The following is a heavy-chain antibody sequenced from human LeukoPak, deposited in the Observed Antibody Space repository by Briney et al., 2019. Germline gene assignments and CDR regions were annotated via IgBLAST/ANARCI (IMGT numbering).Heavy chain of an antibody. CDR2: IYYSGNT. Sequence: SETLSLTCTVSGGSISSYYWNWIRQPPGKGLEWIAYIYYSGNTNYNPSLKSRVTISVDTSKNQFSLKLSSVTAADTAVYYCARDVGATPGYFDYWGQGTLVIVSS. CDR1: GGSISSYY. V-gene: IGHV4-59*01. D-gene: IGHD1-26*01. CDR3: ARDVGATPGYFDY. J-gene: IGHJ4*02.